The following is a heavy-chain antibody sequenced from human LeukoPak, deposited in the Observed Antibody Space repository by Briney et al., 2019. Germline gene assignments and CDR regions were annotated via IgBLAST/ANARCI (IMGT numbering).Heavy chain of an antibody. CDR1: GGSISSYY. CDR3: ARTPRYCSSTSCDRFFDY. Sequence: PSETLSLTCTVSGGSISSYYWSWIRQPPGKGLEWIGYIYYSGSTNYNPSLKSRVTISVDTSKNQFSLKLRSVTAADTAMYYCARTPRYCSSTSCDRFFDYWGQGTLVTVSS. D-gene: IGHD2-2*01. V-gene: IGHV4-59*01. CDR2: IYYSGST. J-gene: IGHJ4*02.